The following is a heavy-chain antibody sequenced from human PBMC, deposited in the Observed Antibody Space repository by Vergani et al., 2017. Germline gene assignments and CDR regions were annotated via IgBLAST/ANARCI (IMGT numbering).Heavy chain of an antibody. D-gene: IGHD5-18*01. Sequence: QVQLQESGPGLVKPSETLSLTCTVSGGSISSYYWSWIRQPPGKGLEWIGYIYYSGSTNYNPSLKSRVTISVDTSKNQFSLKLISVTAADTAVYYCASARKNTAALFDYWGQGTLVTVSS. V-gene: IGHV4-59*01. CDR2: IYYSGST. J-gene: IGHJ4*02. CDR3: ASARKNTAALFDY. CDR1: GGSISSYY.